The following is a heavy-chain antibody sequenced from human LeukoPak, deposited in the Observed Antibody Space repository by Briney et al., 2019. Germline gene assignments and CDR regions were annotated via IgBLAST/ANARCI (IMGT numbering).Heavy chain of an antibody. V-gene: IGHV4-61*02. D-gene: IGHD3-16*02. Sequence: PSETLSLTCTVSGGSISSGSYYWSWIRQPAGKGLEWIGRIYTSGSTNYNPSLKSRVTISVDTSKNQFSLKLSSVTAADTAVYYCARSRYWVHYDYVWGSYLDYYYYMDVWGKGTTVTISS. CDR3: ARSRYWVHYDYVWGSYLDYYYYMDV. J-gene: IGHJ6*03. CDR1: GGSISSGSYY. CDR2: IYTSGST.